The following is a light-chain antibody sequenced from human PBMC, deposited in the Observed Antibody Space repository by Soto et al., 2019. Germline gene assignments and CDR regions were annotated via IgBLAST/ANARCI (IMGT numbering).Light chain of an antibody. CDR1: QSISSW. CDR3: QQYNSYFQT. V-gene: IGKV1-5*01. J-gene: IGKJ1*01. Sequence: DIQITQSPSTLSASVGDRITITCRASQSISSWLAWYQQKPGKAPKLLIYDASSLESGVPSRFSGCGSGTEFTLTISSLQPDDFATYYYQQYNSYFQTFGQGTKVEIK. CDR2: DAS.